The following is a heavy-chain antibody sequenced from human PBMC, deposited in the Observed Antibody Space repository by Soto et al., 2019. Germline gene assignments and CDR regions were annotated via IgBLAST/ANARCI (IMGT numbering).Heavy chain of an antibody. CDR2: ISAYNGNT. D-gene: IGHD1-1*01. J-gene: IGHJ4*02. Sequence: ASVKASWKASGYTFASYGMRSVRQAPGQGLEWMGWISAYNGNTNYAQKLQGRVTMTTDTSPSTAYMELRSLRSEDTAVYYCERVRGWELDYYFDYWGQGTLVTVSS. CDR1: GYTFASYG. V-gene: IGHV1-18*04. CDR3: ERVRGWELDYYFDY.